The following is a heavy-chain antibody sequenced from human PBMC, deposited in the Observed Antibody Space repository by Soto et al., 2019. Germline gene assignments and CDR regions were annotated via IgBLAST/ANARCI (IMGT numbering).Heavy chain of an antibody. CDR3: VKVGCSSTSCIPVDY. D-gene: IGHD2-2*01. Sequence: GGSLRLSCSASGFTFSSYAMHWVRQAPGKGLEYVSAISSNGGSTYYADSVKGRFTISRDNSKNTLYLQMSSLRAEDTAVYYCVKVGCSSTSCIPVDYWGQGTLVTVSS. CDR1: GFTFSSYA. V-gene: IGHV3-64D*06. J-gene: IGHJ4*02. CDR2: ISSNGGST.